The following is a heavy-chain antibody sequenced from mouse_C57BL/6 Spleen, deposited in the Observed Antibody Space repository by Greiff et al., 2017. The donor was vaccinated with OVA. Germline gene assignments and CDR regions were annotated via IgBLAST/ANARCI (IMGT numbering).Heavy chain of an antibody. CDR1: GYTFTDYE. D-gene: IGHD2-4*01. V-gene: IGHV1-15*01. CDR2: IDPETGGT. CDR3: TRKEDDYDGYWYFDV. J-gene: IGHJ1*03. Sequence: VQRVESGAELVRPGASVTLSCKASGYTFTDYEMHWVKQTPVHGLEWIGAIDPETGGTAYNQKFKGKAILTADKSSSTAYMELRSLTSEDSAVYYCTRKEDDYDGYWYFDVWGTGTTVTVSS.